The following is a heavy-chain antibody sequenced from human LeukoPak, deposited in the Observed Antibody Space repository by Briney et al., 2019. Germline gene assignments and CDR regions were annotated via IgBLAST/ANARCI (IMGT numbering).Heavy chain of an antibody. Sequence: ASVKVSCKASGYTFTSYDMHWVRQAPGQGLEWMGLINPSGGSTSYAQKFQGRVTMTRDTSTSTAYMELSSLRSEDTAVYYCARGRSLLGVPAANIPFDYWGQGTLVTVSS. CDR1: GYTFTSYD. CDR3: ARGRSLLGVPAANIPFDY. V-gene: IGHV1-46*01. J-gene: IGHJ4*02. CDR2: INPSGGST. D-gene: IGHD2-2*01.